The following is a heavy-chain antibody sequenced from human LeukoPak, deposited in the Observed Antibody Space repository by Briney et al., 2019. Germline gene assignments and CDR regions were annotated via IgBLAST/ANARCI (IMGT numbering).Heavy chain of an antibody. V-gene: IGHV3-30*18. Sequence: PGGCLRLSCAASGFSFSTYDMHWVRQAPGKGLEWVAVISSDGSHKYWADSVKGRFTISRDNSKNTVYLQMNSLRAEDTAVYYCAKGSIDGYYFDYWGQGTRVSVSS. CDR1: GFSFSTYD. CDR2: ISSDGSHK. D-gene: IGHD3-3*02. J-gene: IGHJ4*02. CDR3: AKGSIDGYYFDY.